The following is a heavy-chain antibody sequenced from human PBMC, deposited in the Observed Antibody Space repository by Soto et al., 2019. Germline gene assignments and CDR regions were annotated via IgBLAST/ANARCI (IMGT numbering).Heavy chain of an antibody. Sequence: ASVKVSCKASGYIFNHYGINWVRQAPGQGLERVGWIAPFKGKTNSLQRLQDRISMTIDTSASTAYLEVRSLTSDDTGVYFCAREGGSSTYYPLELDFWGQGTLVTVSS. J-gene: IGHJ4*02. D-gene: IGHD6-13*01. CDR3: AREGGSSTYYPLELDF. CDR1: GYIFNHYG. CDR2: IAPFKGKT. V-gene: IGHV1-18*01.